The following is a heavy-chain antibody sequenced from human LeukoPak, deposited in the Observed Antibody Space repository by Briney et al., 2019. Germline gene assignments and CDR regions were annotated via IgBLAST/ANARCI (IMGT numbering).Heavy chain of an antibody. CDR1: GGTFSSYS. D-gene: IGHD3-22*01. J-gene: IGHJ4*02. CDR3: ARDSGAYYYDRSGYFNFDY. CDR2: IVPIFGAA. V-gene: IGHV1-69*13. Sequence: SVKLSCKASGGTFSSYSISWVRQAPGQGLEWVGVIVPIFGAANYAQKCQGRVTITADESTSTAYMELSSLRSEDTAVYYCARDSGAYYYDRSGYFNFDYWGQGTLVTVSS.